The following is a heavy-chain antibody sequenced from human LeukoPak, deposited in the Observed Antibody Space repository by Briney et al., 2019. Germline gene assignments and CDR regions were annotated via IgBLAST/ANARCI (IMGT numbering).Heavy chain of an antibody. V-gene: IGHV1-69*13. CDR1: GGTFSSYA. CDR3: ASIVGATAVDY. Sequence: SVKVSCRASGGTFSSYAISWVRQAPGQGLEWMGGIIPIFGTANYAQKFQGRVTITADESTSTAYMELSSLRSEDTAVYYCASIVGATAVDYWGQGTLVTVSS. CDR2: IIPIFGTA. D-gene: IGHD1-26*01. J-gene: IGHJ4*02.